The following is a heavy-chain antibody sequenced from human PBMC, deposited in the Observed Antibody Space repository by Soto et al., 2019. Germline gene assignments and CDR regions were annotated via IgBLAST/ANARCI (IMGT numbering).Heavy chain of an antibody. CDR1: GFTFGGYA. CDR3: TRVGSGYDYYYFDY. Sequence: GGSLRLSCTASGFTFGGYAMSWFRQAPGRGLEWVGFIRGKAYDETTEYAASVKGRFTISRDDSKSIAYLQMNSLKTGDTAVYYCTRVGSGYDYYYFDYWGQGTLVTVSS. D-gene: IGHD5-12*01. V-gene: IGHV3-49*03. CDR2: IRGKAYDETT. J-gene: IGHJ4*02.